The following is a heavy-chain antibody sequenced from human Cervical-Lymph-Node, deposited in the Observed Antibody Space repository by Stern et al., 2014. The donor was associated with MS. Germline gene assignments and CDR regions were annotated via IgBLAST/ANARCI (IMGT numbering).Heavy chain of an antibody. CDR1: GFTFSDHY. D-gene: IGHD2/OR15-2a*01. Sequence: EVQLVESGGGLVQPGGSLRLSCAASGFTFSDHYMDWVRQAPGKGLEWVGRTWKKANSYTTEYAASVKGRFTISIDDSKNSLYLQMNSLKTEDTAVYYCVRVNSLYYFDYWGQGTLVTVSS. CDR2: TWKKANSYTT. J-gene: IGHJ4*02. V-gene: IGHV3-72*01. CDR3: VRVNSLYYFDY.